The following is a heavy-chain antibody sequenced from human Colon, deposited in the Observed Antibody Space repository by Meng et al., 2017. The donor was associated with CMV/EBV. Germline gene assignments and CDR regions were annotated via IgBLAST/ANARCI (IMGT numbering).Heavy chain of an antibody. V-gene: IGHV4-59*01. CDR2: IYFSGNT. J-gene: IGHJ4*02. Sequence: SETLSLTCTVSGGSFSNYQWNWIRQPPGKGLEWIGYIYFSGNTNYNPSLQSRVTMSVDTSKNQFSLRLQSVTVADTAFYYCARGDCSGGGCYYFDSWGQGSLVTVSS. CDR3: ARGDCSGGGCYYFDS. D-gene: IGHD2-15*01. CDR1: GGSFSNYQ.